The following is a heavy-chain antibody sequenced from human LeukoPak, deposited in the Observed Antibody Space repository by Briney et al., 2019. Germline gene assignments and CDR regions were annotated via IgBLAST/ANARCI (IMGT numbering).Heavy chain of an antibody. Sequence: PGGCLRLACAAAGFTFIIDWMSWVRQAPGKGLGWVANIKQDGSEKYYVDSVKGRFTISRDNAKNSLYLQMNSLRAEDTAVYSCARDQGIGAAGTDGMDVWGKGTTVTVSS. V-gene: IGHV3-7*03. J-gene: IGHJ6*04. D-gene: IGHD6-13*01. CDR1: GFTFIIDW. CDR2: IKQDGSEK. CDR3: ARDQGIGAAGTDGMDV.